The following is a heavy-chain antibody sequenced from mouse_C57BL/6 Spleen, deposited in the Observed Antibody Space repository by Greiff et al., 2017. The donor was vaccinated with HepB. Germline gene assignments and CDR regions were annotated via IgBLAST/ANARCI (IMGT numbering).Heavy chain of an antibody. D-gene: IGHD1-1*01. J-gene: IGHJ1*03. V-gene: IGHV1-69*01. CDR1: GYTFTSYW. CDR2: IDPSDSYT. Sequence: QVQLQQSGAELVMPGASVKLSCKASGYTFTSYWMHWVKQRPGQGLEWIGEIDPSDSYTNYNQKFKGKSTLTVDKSSSTAYMQLSSLTSEDSAVDYCARSCSSYDWYFDVWGTGTTVTVSS. CDR3: ARSCSSYDWYFDV.